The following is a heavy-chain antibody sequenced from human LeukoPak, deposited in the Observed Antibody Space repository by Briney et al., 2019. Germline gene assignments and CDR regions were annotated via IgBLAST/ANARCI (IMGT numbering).Heavy chain of an antibody. D-gene: IGHD3-10*01. J-gene: IGHJ6*02. CDR1: GFTFSSYS. CDR2: ISSSSSYI. CDR3: ARDGIAWFGDSLLYYGMDV. V-gene: IGHV3-21*01. Sequence: KPGGPLRLSCAASGFTFSSYSMNWVRQAPGKGLEWVSSISSSSSYIYYADSVKGRFTISRDNAKNSLYLQMNSLRAEDTAVYYCARDGIAWFGDSLLYYGMDVWGQGTTVTVSS.